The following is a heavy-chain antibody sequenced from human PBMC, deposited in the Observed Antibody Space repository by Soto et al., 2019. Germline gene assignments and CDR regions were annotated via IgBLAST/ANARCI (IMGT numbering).Heavy chain of an antibody. J-gene: IGHJ4*02. CDR1: GYAFTSYG. D-gene: IGHD3-10*01. V-gene: IGHV1-18*04. CDR3: ARAATGSYHSAY. Sequence: QVPLVQSGPEVKKPGASVRVSCMTSGYAFTSYGVNWVRQVPGQGLEWMGWIAPHSGRTTYLPKFQGRVTITADPSTNTAYMELTSLSSADTGIYFCARAATGSYHSAYWGQGTVVTVSA. CDR2: IAPHSGRT.